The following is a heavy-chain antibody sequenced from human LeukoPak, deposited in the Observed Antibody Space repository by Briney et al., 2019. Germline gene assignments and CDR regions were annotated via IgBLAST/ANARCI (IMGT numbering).Heavy chain of an antibody. CDR1: GFTFSSYS. CDR3: ARVGDLRFLEWLFYDY. Sequence: KSGGSLRLSCAASGFTFSSYSMNWVRQAPGKGLEWVSSISSSSSYIYYADSVKGRFTISRDNAKNSLYLQMNSLRAEDTAVYYCARVGDLRFLEWLFYDYWGQGTLVTVSS. J-gene: IGHJ4*02. V-gene: IGHV3-21*01. D-gene: IGHD3-3*01. CDR2: ISSSSSYI.